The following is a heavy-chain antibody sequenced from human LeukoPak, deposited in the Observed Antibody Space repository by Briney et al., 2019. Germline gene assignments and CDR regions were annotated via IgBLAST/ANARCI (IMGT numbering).Heavy chain of an antibody. V-gene: IGHV3-30*02. J-gene: IGHJ4*02. CDR1: RFTFSSYG. D-gene: IGHD1-1*01. Sequence: GGSLRLSCAASRFTFSSYGMHWVRQAPGKGLEWVAFIRYDGINKYYADSVKGRFTISRDNSKNTLYLQMNSLRAEDTAVYYCASAIQGNWGQGTRVTVSS. CDR3: ASAIQGN. CDR2: IRYDGINK.